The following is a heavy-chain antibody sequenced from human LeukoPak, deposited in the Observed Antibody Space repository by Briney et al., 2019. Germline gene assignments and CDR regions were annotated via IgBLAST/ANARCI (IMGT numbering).Heavy chain of an antibody. CDR2: ISWNSGSI. D-gene: IGHD5-18*01. Sequence: GGSLRLSCAASGFTFDDYAMHWVRQAPRKGLEWVSGISWNSGSIGYADSVKGRFTISRDNAKNSLYLQMNSLRAEDTALYYCARPKGYSYGFNAFDIWGQGTMVTVSS. CDR1: GFTFDDYA. V-gene: IGHV3-9*01. CDR3: ARPKGYSYGFNAFDI. J-gene: IGHJ3*02.